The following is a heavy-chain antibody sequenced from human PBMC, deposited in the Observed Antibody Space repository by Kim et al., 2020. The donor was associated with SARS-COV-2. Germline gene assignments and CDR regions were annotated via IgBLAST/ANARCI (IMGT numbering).Heavy chain of an antibody. CDR3: ASWDDTTVVGPYYYYGMYV. CDR2: IIPILGIA. Sequence: SVKVSCKASGGTFSSYTISWVRQAPGQGLEWMGRIIPILGIANYAQKFQGRVTITADKSTSTAYMELSSLRSEDTAVYYCASWDDTTVVGPYYYYGMYVWGQGTTVTVSS. D-gene: IGHD4-17*01. CDR1: GGTFSSYT. J-gene: IGHJ6*02. V-gene: IGHV1-69*02.